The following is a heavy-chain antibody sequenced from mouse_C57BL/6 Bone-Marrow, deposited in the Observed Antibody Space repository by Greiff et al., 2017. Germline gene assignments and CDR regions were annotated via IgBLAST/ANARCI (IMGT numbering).Heavy chain of an antibody. CDR1: GYTFTSYG. Sequence: VQLVESGAELARPGASVKLSCKASGYTFTSYGISWVKQRTGQGLEWIGEIYPRSGNTYYNEKFKGKATLTADKSSSTAYMELRSLTSEDSAVYFCARGEVLRLDYWGQGTTLTVSS. V-gene: IGHV1-81*01. CDR2: IYPRSGNT. J-gene: IGHJ2*01. CDR3: ARGEVLRLDY. D-gene: IGHD1-1*01.